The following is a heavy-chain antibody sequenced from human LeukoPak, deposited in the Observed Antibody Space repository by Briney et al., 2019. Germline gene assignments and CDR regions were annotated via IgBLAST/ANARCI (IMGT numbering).Heavy chain of an antibody. J-gene: IGHJ3*02. CDR1: GGSISSYY. CDR3: ARSRIFGVVIHDAFDI. D-gene: IGHD3-3*02. Sequence: SETLSLTCAVSGGSISSYYWNWVRRPPGKGLEWIGEIYHSGSTNYNPSLKSRVTISVDKSKNQFSLKLSSVTAADTAVYYCARSRIFGVVIHDAFDIWGQGTMVTVSS. CDR2: IYHSGST. V-gene: IGHV4-59*12.